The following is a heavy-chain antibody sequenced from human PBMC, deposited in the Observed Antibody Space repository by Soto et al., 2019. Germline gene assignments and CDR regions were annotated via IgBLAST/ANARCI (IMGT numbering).Heavy chain of an antibody. Sequence: LRLSCAASGFTFSDYYMSWIRQAPGKGLEWVSYISSSGSTIYYADSVKGRFTISRDNAKNSLYLQMNSLRAEDTAVYYCARVSEVVVPAAIFYYYYLDVWGKGTTVTVSS. CDR3: ARVSEVVVPAAIFYYYYLDV. D-gene: IGHD2-2*01. CDR1: GFTFSDYY. V-gene: IGHV3-11*01. J-gene: IGHJ6*03. CDR2: ISSSGSTI.